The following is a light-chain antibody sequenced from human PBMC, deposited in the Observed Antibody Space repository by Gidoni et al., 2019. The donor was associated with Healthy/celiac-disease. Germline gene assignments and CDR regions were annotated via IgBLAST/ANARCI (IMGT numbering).Light chain of an antibody. V-gene: IGKV1-39*01. CDR1: QSISSY. J-gene: IGKJ1*01. CDR3: QQSYSTPPT. CDR2: AAS. Sequence: DIQMTQSPSSLSASVGDRVTITCRASQSISSYLNWYQQKPGKAPKLLIYAASSLQSGVPSRFSGSGSGTEFTLNISSLQTEDFATYYWQQSYSTPPTCGQGTKVEIK.